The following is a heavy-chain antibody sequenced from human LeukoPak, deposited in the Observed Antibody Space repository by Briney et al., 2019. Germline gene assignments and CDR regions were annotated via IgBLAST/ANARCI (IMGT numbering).Heavy chain of an antibody. D-gene: IGHD5-12*01. Sequence: ASVKVSCKASGYIFTSYYMHWVRQAPGQGLEWMGIIVPSGGSTGYAQKFQGRVTMTRDTSTSTVYMELSSLRSEDTAVYYCVGEWPDTCYFDYWGQGTLVTVSS. CDR2: IVPSGGST. CDR1: GYIFTSYY. V-gene: IGHV1-46*01. J-gene: IGHJ4*02. CDR3: VGEWPDTCYFDY.